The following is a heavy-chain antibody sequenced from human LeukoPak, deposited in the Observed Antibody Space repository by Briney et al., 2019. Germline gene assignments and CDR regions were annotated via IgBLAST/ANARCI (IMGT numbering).Heavy chain of an antibody. D-gene: IGHD1-26*01. CDR1: GGSIGGYY. V-gene: IGHV4-59*12. J-gene: IGHJ6*02. CDR2: IYYSGST. Sequence: SETLSLTCTVSGGSIGGYYWSWIRQPPGKGLEWIGYIYYSGSTNYNPSLKSRVAISVDTSKNQFSLRLSSVTAADTAVYYCARDGSVGATVYYYYYYGMDVWGQGTTVTVSS. CDR3: ARDGSVGATVYYYYYYGMDV.